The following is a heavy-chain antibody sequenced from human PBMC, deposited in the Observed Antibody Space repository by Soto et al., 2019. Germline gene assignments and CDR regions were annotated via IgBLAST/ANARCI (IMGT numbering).Heavy chain of an antibody. CDR2: ISYDGSNK. Sequence: PGGSLRLSCAASGFTFSSYAMHWVRQAPGKGLEGVAVISYDGSNKYYADSVKGRFTISRDNSKNTLYLQMNSLRAEDTAVYYCAIVPYYFDYWGQGTLVTVSS. V-gene: IGHV3-30-3*01. CDR1: GFTFSSYA. CDR3: AIVPYYFDY. J-gene: IGHJ4*02.